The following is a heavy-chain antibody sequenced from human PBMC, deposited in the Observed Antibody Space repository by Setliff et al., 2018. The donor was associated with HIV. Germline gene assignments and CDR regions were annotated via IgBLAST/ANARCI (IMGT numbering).Heavy chain of an antibody. V-gene: IGHV2-5*01. CDR3: AHNINWGSDWYFDL. J-gene: IGHJ2*01. D-gene: IGHD7-27*01. CDR1: GFSLSSSAVG. CDR2: IYWNNDK. Sequence: SGPTLVNPTQTLTLTCSFSGFSLSSSAVGVGWIRQPPGKALEWLALIYWNNDKRYSPSLKNRLTITKGTSKNQVVLTMTNMDPVDTATYYCAHNINWGSDWYFDLWGRGTLVTVSS.